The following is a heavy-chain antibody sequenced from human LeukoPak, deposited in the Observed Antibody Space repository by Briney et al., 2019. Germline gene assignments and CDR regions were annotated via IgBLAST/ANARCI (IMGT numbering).Heavy chain of an antibody. D-gene: IGHD3-10*01. J-gene: IGHJ4*02. CDR2: INHSGST. CDR1: GGSFSGYY. Sequence: NTSETLSLTCAVYGGSFSGYYWSWIRQPPGKGLEWIGEINHSGSTNYNPSLKSRVTISVDTSKNQFSLKLSSVTAADTAVYYCARVPYYYGSGSYYYYFDYWGQGTLVTVSS. V-gene: IGHV4-34*01. CDR3: ARVPYYYGSGSYYYYFDY.